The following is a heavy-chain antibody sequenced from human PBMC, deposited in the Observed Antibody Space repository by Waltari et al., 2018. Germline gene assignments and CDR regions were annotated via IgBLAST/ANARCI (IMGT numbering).Heavy chain of an antibody. J-gene: IGHJ3*02. D-gene: IGHD6-13*01. V-gene: IGHV3-21*01. CDR1: GFTFSSYS. Sequence: EVQLVESGGGLVKPGGSLRLSCAASGFTFSSYSMNWFRQAPGKGLEWVSSISSSSSYIYYADSVKGRFTISRDNAKNSLYLQMNSLRAEDTAVYYCARDRGQQLISDAFDIWGQGTMVTVSS. CDR2: ISSSSSYI. CDR3: ARDRGQQLISDAFDI.